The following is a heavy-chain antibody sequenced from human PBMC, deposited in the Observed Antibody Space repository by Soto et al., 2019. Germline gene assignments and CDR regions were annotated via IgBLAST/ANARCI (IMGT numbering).Heavy chain of an antibody. D-gene: IGHD6-19*01. CDR2: ISGSGGGT. J-gene: IGHJ4*02. CDR1: GFTFSSYA. V-gene: IGHV3-23*01. CDR3: AKGSDSSGPDSDY. Sequence: GGSLSLSCAASGFTFSSYALSWVRQAPGTGLEWVSAISGSGGGTYYADSVKGRFTISRDNSKNTLYMQMNSLRAEDTAVYYCAKGSDSSGPDSDYWGQGTLATVSS.